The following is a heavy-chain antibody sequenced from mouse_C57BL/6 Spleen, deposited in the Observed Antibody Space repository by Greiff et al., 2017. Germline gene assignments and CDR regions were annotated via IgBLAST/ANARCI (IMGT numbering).Heavy chain of an antibody. Sequence: EVKLVESGGGLVKPGGSLKLSCAASGFTFSSYTMSWVRQTPEKRLEWVATISGGGGNTYYPDSVKGRFTISRDNAKNTLYLQMSSLRSEDTALYYCARQPYYYGSSSYWYFDVWGTGTTVTVSS. D-gene: IGHD1-1*01. CDR3: ARQPYYYGSSSYWYFDV. CDR1: GFTFSSYT. CDR2: ISGGGGNT. J-gene: IGHJ1*03. V-gene: IGHV5-9*01.